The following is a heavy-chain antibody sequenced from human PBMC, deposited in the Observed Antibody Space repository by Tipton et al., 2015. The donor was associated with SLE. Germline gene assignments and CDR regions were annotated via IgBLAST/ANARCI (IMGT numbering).Heavy chain of an antibody. D-gene: IGHD2-2*02. Sequence: SLRLSCAASGFTFSNYAMSWVRQAPGKGLEWVSVIYNNGREMYYGDSVKGRFTISRDNAKNSLYLQINSLRAEDTAVYYCARGKYHFDYWGQGALVTVSS. J-gene: IGHJ4*02. CDR3: ARGKYHFDY. CDR1: GFTFSNYA. CDR2: IYNNGREM. V-gene: IGHV3-23*05.